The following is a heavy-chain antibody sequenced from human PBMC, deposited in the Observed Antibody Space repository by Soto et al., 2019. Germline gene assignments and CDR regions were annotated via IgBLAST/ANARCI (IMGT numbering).Heavy chain of an antibody. D-gene: IGHD4-17*01. CDR2: IYYSGST. Sequence: QVQLQESGPGLVKPSQTLSLTCTVSGGSISSGGYYCSWIRQHPGQGLEWIGYIYYSGSTYYNPSLKSRVTISVDTSKNQFSLKLSSVTAADTAVYYCARDADYGDSQGIDYWGQGTLVTVSS. V-gene: IGHV4-31*03. CDR1: GGSISSGGYY. CDR3: ARDADYGDSQGIDY. J-gene: IGHJ4*02.